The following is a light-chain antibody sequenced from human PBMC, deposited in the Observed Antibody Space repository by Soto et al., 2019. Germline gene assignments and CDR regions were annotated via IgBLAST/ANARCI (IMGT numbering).Light chain of an antibody. CDR1: QTISSW. Sequence: DIQLTQSPSTLSGSVGDRVTITCRASQTISSWLAWYQQKPGKAPKLLIYKASTLKSGVPSRFSGSGSGTEFTLTISSLLPDDFATYYCQQFRGTFGGGTRVDIK. V-gene: IGKV1-5*03. CDR2: KAS. J-gene: IGKJ4*02. CDR3: QQFRGT.